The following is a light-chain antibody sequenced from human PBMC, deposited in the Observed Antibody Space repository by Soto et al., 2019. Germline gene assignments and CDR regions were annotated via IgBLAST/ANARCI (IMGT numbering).Light chain of an antibody. J-gene: IGKJ5*01. CDR1: QTISNY. Sequence: DIQMAQSPSSLSASVGDTVTITCRASQTISNYLNWYQQIPGKAPKLLIYHASNLQSGVPSRFSGSGSGTEFTLTISSLQPDDFAVYYCQQSGSSPITFGQGTRLEIK. CDR2: HAS. CDR3: QQSGSSPIT. V-gene: IGKV1-39*01.